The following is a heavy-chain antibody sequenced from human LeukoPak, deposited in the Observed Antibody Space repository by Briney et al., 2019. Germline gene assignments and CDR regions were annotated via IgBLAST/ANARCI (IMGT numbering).Heavy chain of an antibody. CDR3: AREDYYDSSGVSYDY. CDR2: ISSSGSTI. V-gene: IGHV3-11*01. J-gene: IGHJ4*02. CDR1: GFTFSDYY. D-gene: IGHD3-22*01. Sequence: GGSLRLSCAASGFTFSDYYMSWICQAPGKGLEWVSYISSSGSTIYYADSVKGRFTISRDNAKNSLYLQMISLRAEDTAVYYCAREDYYDSSGVSYDYWGQGTLVTVSS.